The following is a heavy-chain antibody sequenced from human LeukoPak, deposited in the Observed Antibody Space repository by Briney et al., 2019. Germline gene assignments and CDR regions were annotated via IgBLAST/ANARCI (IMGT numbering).Heavy chain of an antibody. V-gene: IGHV3-21*01. D-gene: IGHD2-2*01. Sequence: GGSLRLSCAAYGFTFSSYTMNWDRQAPGKGLEWVSSISRSSSYIYYADSVKGRFTISRDNAKNSLYLQMNSLRAEDTAVYYCARNAAVVVPAAMGYYYGMDVWGKGTTLTVSS. J-gene: IGHJ6*04. CDR1: GFTFSSYT. CDR3: ARNAAVVVPAAMGYYYGMDV. CDR2: ISRSSSYI.